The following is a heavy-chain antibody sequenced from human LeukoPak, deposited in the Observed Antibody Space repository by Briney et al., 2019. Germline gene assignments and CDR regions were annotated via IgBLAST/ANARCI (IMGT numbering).Heavy chain of an antibody. Sequence: SVKVTCKASGGTFISYAISWVRQAPGQGLEWMGGIIPICGTANYAQKFQGRVTITTDESTSTAYMEPSRQRYGHTDVYYFARGGRIDYYYYYMDVWGKGTTVTVSS. CDR2: IIPICGTA. V-gene: IGHV1-69*05. J-gene: IGHJ6*03. CDR3: ARGGRIDYYYYYMDV. D-gene: IGHD3-16*01. CDR1: GGTFISYA.